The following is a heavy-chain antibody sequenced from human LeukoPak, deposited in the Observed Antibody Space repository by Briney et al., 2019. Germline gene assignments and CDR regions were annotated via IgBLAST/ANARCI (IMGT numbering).Heavy chain of an antibody. CDR3: AREWDSGSYYLGYFDY. J-gene: IGHJ4*02. CDR2: IRNKANSYTT. CDR1: GFTFSSYN. Sequence: GGSLRLSCAASGFTFSSYNINWVRQAPGKGLEWVGRIRNKANSYTTEYAASVKGRFTISRDDSKNSLYLQMNSLKCEDTAVYYCAREWDSGSYYLGYFDYWGQGTLVTVSS. D-gene: IGHD1-26*01. V-gene: IGHV3-72*01.